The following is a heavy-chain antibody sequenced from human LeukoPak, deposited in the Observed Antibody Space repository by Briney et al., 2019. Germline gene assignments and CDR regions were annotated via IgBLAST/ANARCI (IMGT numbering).Heavy chain of an antibody. J-gene: IGHJ4*02. Sequence: GRSLRLSCAASGFTFSSYGMHWVRQAPGKGLEWVAVISYDGSNKYYADSVKGRFTISRDNSKNTLYLKMNSLRAENTAVYYCAKHPLKGNFDYGARGPRVPVS. D-gene: IGHD5-24*01. CDR3: AKHPLKGNFDY. CDR2: ISYDGSNK. CDR1: GFTFSSYG. V-gene: IGHV3-30*18.